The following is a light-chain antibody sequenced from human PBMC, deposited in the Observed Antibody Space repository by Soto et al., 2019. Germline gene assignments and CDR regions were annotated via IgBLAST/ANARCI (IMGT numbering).Light chain of an antibody. J-gene: IGLJ1*01. CDR3: CSYAGSSPYV. Sequence: QSALTQPASVSGSPGQSITISCTGTSSVVGSYNLVSWYQQYPGKAPKVMIYEGSKRPSGVSNRFSGSKSGNTASLTISGLQTEDEADYYCCSYAGSSPYVSGIGRKVTVL. V-gene: IGLV2-23*01. CDR1: SSVVGSYNL. CDR2: EGS.